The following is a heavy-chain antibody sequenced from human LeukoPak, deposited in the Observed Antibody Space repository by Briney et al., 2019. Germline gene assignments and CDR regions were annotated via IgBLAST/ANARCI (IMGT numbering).Heavy chain of an antibody. CDR1: GFTFSRYG. CDR2: ISGSGGST. Sequence: GGSLRLSCAASGFTFSRYGMSWVRQAPGKGLAWVSAISGSGGSTYYADSVKGRFTISRDNSKNTLYLQMNSLRAEDAAVYYCAKELGVVPAAPPDYWGQGTLVTVSS. D-gene: IGHD2-2*01. CDR3: AKELGVVPAAPPDY. J-gene: IGHJ4*02. V-gene: IGHV3-23*01.